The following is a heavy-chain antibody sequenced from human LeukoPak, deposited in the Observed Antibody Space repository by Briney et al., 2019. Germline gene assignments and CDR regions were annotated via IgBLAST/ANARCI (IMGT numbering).Heavy chain of an antibody. CDR3: ASHAHGYYYGDSGYSAYFDS. V-gene: IGHV4-39*01. CDR2: IFYSGTT. CDR1: GGSISTTSYY. D-gene: IGHD3-22*01. Sequence: SETLSLTCTVSGGSISTTSYYWGWIRQPPGKGLEWIGSIFYSGTTYYNPSLKSRVSISVDTSRNQFSLKLSSVTAADTAVYYCASHAHGYYYGDSGYSAYFDSWGQGTLATVSA. J-gene: IGHJ4*02.